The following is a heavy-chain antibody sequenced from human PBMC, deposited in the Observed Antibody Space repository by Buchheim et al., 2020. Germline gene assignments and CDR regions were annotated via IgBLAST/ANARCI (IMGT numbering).Heavy chain of an antibody. CDR2: LYYTGNT. CDR1: GASISSYY. V-gene: IGHV4-59*12. D-gene: IGHD4-11*01. J-gene: IGHJ6*02. Sequence: QVQLQESGPGLVKPSETLSLTCTVSGASISSYYWSWIRQSPGQGLEWIAYLYYTGNTNYSPSLKSRVTISVDTSKNQFSLNLRSVTAADTAVYYCARYSNYVDYYYGMDVWGQGTT. CDR3: ARYSNYVDYYYGMDV.